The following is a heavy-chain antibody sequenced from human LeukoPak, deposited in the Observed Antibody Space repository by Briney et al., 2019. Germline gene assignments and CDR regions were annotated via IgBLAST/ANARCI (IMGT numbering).Heavy chain of an antibody. CDR3: ATYSILNAREFRY. CDR1: GFTFSNAW. CDR2: IKQGGSEK. J-gene: IGHJ1*01. Sequence: GGSLRLSCAASGFTFSNAWMSWVRQAPGKGLEWVANIKQGGSEKYYVDSVKGRFTISRDNAKNSLYLQMNSLGADDTAVYYCATYSILNAREFRYWGQGTLVTVTS. D-gene: IGHD4-11*01. V-gene: IGHV3-7*01.